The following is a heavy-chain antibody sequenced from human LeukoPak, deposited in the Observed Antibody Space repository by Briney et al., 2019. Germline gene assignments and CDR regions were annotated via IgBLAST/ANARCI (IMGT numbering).Heavy chain of an antibody. CDR3: ATSSSVTHTRDP. V-gene: IGHV1-2*02. J-gene: IGHJ5*02. Sequence: ASVKVSCKASGYGFSDVYFNWGRQAPGQGLEGMGWINPHSGATNYAQRFQGRVSMDASIDTAYMELSRLTSDDPAVYYCATSSSVTHTRDPWGQGTLVTVSS. CDR2: INPHSGAT. CDR1: GYGFSDVY. D-gene: IGHD5/OR15-5a*01.